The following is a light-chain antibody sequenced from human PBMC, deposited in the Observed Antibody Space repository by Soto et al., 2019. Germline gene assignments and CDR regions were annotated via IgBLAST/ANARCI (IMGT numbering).Light chain of an antibody. CDR1: QSISSW. V-gene: IGKV1-5*01. CDR2: DAF. Sequence: DIQMTQSPSTLSASVGDRVTITCRASQSISSWLAWYQQKPGKAPKLLIYDAFSLESGVPSRFSGSGSGTEFTLTISSPQPDVIATEYCQQYNRYFRTFGQGTKV. CDR3: QQYNRYFRT. J-gene: IGKJ1*01.